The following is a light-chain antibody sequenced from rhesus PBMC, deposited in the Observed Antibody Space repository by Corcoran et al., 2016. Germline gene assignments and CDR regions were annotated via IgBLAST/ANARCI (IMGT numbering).Light chain of an antibody. CDR2: KAS. V-gene: IGKV1-22*01. CDR3: LQYSSSPYS. Sequence: DIQMTQSPSSLSASVGDTVTITCRASQSISSWLDWYQQKPGKAPKLLIYKASSLQSGVPSRFSGSGSGTDFTLPINSLQPEDFATYYCLQYSSSPYSFGQGTKVEIK. J-gene: IGKJ2*01. CDR1: QSISSW.